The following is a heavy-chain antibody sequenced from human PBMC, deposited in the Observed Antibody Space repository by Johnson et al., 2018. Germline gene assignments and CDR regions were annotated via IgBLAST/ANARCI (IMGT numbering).Heavy chain of an antibody. CDR2: IYHSGST. D-gene: IGHD3-22*01. Sequence: QVQLQESGPGLVKPSETLSLTCTVSGGSISGYYWSWIRQPPGKRLEWLGYIYHSGSTKYNPYLNSRVTMSVDASKNQCSLQLNSVTAADTAVYYCARYVSSSGYVHHWGQGTLVTVSS. J-gene: IGHJ1*01. CDR3: ARYVSSSGYVHH. CDR1: GGSISGYY. V-gene: IGHV4-59*01.